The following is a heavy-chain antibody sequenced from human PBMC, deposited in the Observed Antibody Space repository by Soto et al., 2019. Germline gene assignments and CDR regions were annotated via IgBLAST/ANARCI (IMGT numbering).Heavy chain of an antibody. Sequence: QITLNESGPPHVQPRQTLTLPCTFSGFSLTTSGEGMGWLHQTPGQDPEWHALIHWDDDKRYSPSLKNTLTITKDTSKYLVVLTMADLDPADTATYYCAHRVLRTVFGLVTTTAIYFDFWGQGTPVAVSS. CDR3: AHRVLRTVFGLVTTTAIYFDF. V-gene: IGHV2-5*02. J-gene: IGHJ4*02. D-gene: IGHD3-3*01. CDR1: GFSLTTSGEG. CDR2: IHWDDDK.